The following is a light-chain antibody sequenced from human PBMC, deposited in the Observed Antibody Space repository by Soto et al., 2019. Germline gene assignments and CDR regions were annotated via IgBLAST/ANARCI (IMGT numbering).Light chain of an antibody. J-gene: IGKJ3*01. Sequence: DIQMTQSPSSLSASVGDRVTITCRASQSISSYLNWYQQKPGKAPKLLIYAASSLLSGVPSRFSGSGSGTDFTLTISSLQPEDFATYYCQQSYSTPDTFGPGTKVDIK. CDR1: QSISSY. V-gene: IGKV1-39*01. CDR2: AAS. CDR3: QQSYSTPDT.